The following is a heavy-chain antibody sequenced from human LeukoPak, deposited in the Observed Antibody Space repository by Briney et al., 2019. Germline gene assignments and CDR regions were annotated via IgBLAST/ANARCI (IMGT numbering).Heavy chain of an antibody. CDR3: ATEAELAWAPYYYGLDV. Sequence: ASVKVSCKVPGNTLIELSIHWVRQTPGEGLEWMGGFDPEDGETIYAEKFQARVTMTEDTSTDTAYMQLTNLRSEDTAVYFCATEAELAWAPYYYGLDVWGQGTTVTVSS. D-gene: IGHD3-10*01. J-gene: IGHJ6*02. CDR2: FDPEDGET. V-gene: IGHV1-24*01. CDR1: GNTLIELS.